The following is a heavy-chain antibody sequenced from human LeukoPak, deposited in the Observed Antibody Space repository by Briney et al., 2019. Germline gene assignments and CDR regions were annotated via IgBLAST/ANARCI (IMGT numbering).Heavy chain of an antibody. CDR1: GGSISSSSYY. D-gene: IGHD3-22*01. J-gene: IGHJ6*03. CDR3: ARAITGYYYDSSGSHSHTHYYYMDV. V-gene: IGHV4-39*01. CDR2: IYYSGST. Sequence: SETLSLTCTVSGGSISSSSYYWGWIRQPPGKGLEWIGSIYYSGSTYYNPSLKSRVTISVDTSKNQFSLKLSSVTAADTAVYYCARAITGYYYDSSGSHSHTHYYYMDVWGKGTTVTISS.